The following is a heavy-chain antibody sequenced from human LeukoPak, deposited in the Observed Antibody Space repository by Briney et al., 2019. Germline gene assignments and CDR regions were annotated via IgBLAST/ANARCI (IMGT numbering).Heavy chain of an antibody. CDR2: IYHSGST. D-gene: IGHD1-26*01. CDR3: ARSPYSGSYPDFDF. J-gene: IGHJ4*02. CDR1: GGSISSGDYN. Sequence: PSQTLSLTCTVAGGSISSGDYNWTWIRQPPGKGLEWIGYIYHSGSTYYNPSLKSRVTILLDRSKNQISLKLRSVTAADTAVYYCARSPYSGSYPDFDFWGRGTLVTVSS. V-gene: IGHV4-30-2*01.